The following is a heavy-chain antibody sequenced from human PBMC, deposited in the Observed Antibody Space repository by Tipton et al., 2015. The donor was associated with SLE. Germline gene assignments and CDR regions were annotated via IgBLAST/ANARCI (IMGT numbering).Heavy chain of an antibody. CDR1: GYSIRSGYY. CDR3: ARVVAVAAAGYFAY. J-gene: IGHJ4*02. V-gene: IGHV4-61*01. D-gene: IGHD6-19*01. CDR2: IYYSGST. Sequence: TLSLTCAVSGYSIRSGYYWSWFRQPPGKGLEWIGYIYYSGSTKYNPSLKSRVTIPVDTSKNQFSLKLSSVTAADTAVYYCARVVAVAAAGYFAYWGQGTLVTVSS.